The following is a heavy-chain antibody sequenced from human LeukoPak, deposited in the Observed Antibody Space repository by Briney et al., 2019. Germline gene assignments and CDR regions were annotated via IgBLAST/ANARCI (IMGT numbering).Heavy chain of an antibody. CDR2: INPSGGST. CDR1: GYTFTSYY. J-gene: IGHJ6*03. D-gene: IGHD3-3*01. CDR3: ARASIFGVATLTLYYYYYMDV. V-gene: IGHV1-46*01. Sequence: ASVKVSCKASGYTFTSYYMHWVRQAPGQGLEWMGIINPSGGSTSYAQKFQGRVTMTRDMSTSTVYMELSSLRSEDTAVYYCARASIFGVATLTLYYYYYMDVWSKGTTVTVSS.